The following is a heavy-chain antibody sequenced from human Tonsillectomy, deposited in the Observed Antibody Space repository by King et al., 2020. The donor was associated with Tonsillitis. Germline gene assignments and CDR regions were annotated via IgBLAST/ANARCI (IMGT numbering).Heavy chain of an antibody. D-gene: IGHD3-16*01. V-gene: IGHV3-13*01. Sequence: VQLVESGGGLVQPGGSLRLAYAASGFTFSSYDMHWVRQTTGKGLEWVSAIGPAGDTYFPGSVKGGFTISRENAKNSFYLQMNSLRAEDTAVYYCARAPGSRGDYYFDLWGQGTLVTVSS. CDR2: IGPAGDT. CDR1: GFTFSSYD. CDR3: ARAPGSRGDYYFDL. J-gene: IGHJ4*02.